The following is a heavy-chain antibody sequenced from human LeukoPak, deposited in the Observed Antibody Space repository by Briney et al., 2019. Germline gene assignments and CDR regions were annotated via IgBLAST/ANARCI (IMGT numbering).Heavy chain of an antibody. J-gene: IGHJ6*02. Sequence: GASVKVSCKASGYTFTSYDINWVRQATGQGLEWMGWMNPNSGNTGYAQKFQGRVTMTRDTSISTAYMELSRLRSDDTAVYYCARESDGMDVWGQGTTVTVSS. CDR1: GYTFTSYD. V-gene: IGHV1-8*01. CDR3: ARESDGMDV. CDR2: MNPNSGNT.